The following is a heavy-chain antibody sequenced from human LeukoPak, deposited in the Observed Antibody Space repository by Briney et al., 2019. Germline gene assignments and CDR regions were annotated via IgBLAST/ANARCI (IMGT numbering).Heavy chain of an antibody. CDR2: ISSSGSTI. D-gene: IGHD2-15*01. CDR1: GFTFSSYE. J-gene: IGHJ6*03. Sequence: GGSLRLSCAASGFTFSSYEMNWVRQAPGKGLEWVSYISSSGSTIYYADSVKGRFTISRDNAKNSLYLQMNSLRAEDTAVYYCAKELLGPYYYYYYMDVWGKGTTVTVSS. CDR3: AKELLGPYYYYYYMDV. V-gene: IGHV3-48*03.